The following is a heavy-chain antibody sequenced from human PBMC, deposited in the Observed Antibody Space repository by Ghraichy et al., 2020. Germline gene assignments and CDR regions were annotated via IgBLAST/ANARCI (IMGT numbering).Heavy chain of an antibody. Sequence: ASVKVSCKTSGFRFDSYGMSWVRQAPGQGLEWMAWISVNSGDTMYAQNFQGRLTVTTDMSTNTAYMELRSLTSADTAVYYCVRDPYDVWRTYRRAGDYFNYWGLGTLVIVSS. V-gene: IGHV1-18*01. CDR2: ISVNSGDT. CDR3: VRDPYDVWRTYRRAGDYFNY. J-gene: IGHJ4*02. D-gene: IGHD3-16*02. CDR1: GFRFDSYG.